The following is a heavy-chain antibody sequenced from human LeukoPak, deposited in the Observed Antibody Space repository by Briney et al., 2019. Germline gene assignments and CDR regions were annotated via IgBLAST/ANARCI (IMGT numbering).Heavy chain of an antibody. V-gene: IGHV3-21*01. CDR2: ISSSSSYM. CDR1: GFTFSSYS. D-gene: IGHD1-26*01. CDR3: ARVDSGTPDY. Sequence: PGGSLRLSCAASGFTFSSYSMNWVRQAPGKGLEWVSSISSSSSYMYYADSVKGRFTISRDNAKNSLYLQMNSLRAEDTAVYYCARVDSGTPDYWGQGTLVTVSS. J-gene: IGHJ4*02.